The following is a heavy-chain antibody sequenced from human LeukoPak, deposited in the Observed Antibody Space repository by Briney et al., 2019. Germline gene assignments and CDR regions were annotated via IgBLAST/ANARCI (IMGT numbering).Heavy chain of an antibody. CDR1: GGSISSYY. V-gene: IGHV4-4*07. CDR2: IYTSGST. CDR3: ARDGRYSSGRFDY. Sequence: PSETLSLTCTVSGGSISSYYWSWIRQRAGKGLEWIGRIYTSGSTNYNPSLKSRVTISVDKSKNQFSLKLSSVTAADTAVYYCARDGRYSSGRFDYWGQGTLVTVSS. J-gene: IGHJ4*02. D-gene: IGHD6-19*01.